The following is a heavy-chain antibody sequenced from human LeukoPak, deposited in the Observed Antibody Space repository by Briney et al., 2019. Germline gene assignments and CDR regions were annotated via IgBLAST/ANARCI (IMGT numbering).Heavy chain of an antibody. CDR2: IDPNGRYT. V-gene: IGHV3-74*01. CDR1: GFTFSNHY. Sequence: PGGSLRLSCAASGFTFSNHYMHWVRQAPGKGLVSVSRIDPNGRYTSYADSVKGRFTISRDNSNNTLYLLMNSLRAEDTAVYYCAKVGSGYSSGWTHFDYWGQGTLVTVSS. CDR3: AKVGSGYSSGWTHFDY. D-gene: IGHD6-19*01. J-gene: IGHJ4*02.